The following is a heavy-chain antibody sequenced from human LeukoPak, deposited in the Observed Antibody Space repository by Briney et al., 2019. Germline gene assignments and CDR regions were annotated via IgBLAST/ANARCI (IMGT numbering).Heavy chain of an antibody. CDR1: GFTFSEYS. V-gene: IGHV3-64*01. CDR3: ARGFRYYGSGIDY. Sequence: PGGSLRLSCAASGFTFSEYSMHWVRQAPGKGLEYVSAISTNGGSTYCANSVKGRFTISRDDPKNTLDLQMGSLRPEDMAVYYCARGFRYYGSGIDYWGQGTLVTVSS. CDR2: ISTNGGST. D-gene: IGHD3-10*01. J-gene: IGHJ4*02.